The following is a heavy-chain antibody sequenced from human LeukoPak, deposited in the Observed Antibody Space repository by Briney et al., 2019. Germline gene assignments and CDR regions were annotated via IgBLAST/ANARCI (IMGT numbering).Heavy chain of an antibody. CDR1: GFTFSSYW. CDR2: VSGSGGST. V-gene: IGHV3-23*01. D-gene: IGHD6-19*01. Sequence: GGSLRLSCAASGFTFSSYWMHWVRQAPGKGLEWVSAVSGSGGSTYYADSVKGRFTISRDNSKNTLYLQMNSLRAEDTAVYYCAKDPRAAVAGRWGQGTLVTVSS. CDR3: AKDPRAAVAGR. J-gene: IGHJ4*02.